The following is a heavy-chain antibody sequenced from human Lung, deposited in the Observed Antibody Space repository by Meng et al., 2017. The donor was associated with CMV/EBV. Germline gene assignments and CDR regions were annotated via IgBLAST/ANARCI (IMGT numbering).Heavy chain of an antibody. CDR2: INPGSGGT. D-gene: IGHD1-26*01. Sequence: SGYTFNSYYIYWVRQAPGQGLEWMGLINPGSGGTYYAQNYQGRVTMTRDTSMRTVYMDLNRLISDDTAVYYCAKGGYSGSSYAWFDSWGQGTLVTVSS. CDR3: AKGGYSGSSYAWFDS. CDR1: GYTFNSYY. V-gene: IGHV1-2*02. J-gene: IGHJ5*01.